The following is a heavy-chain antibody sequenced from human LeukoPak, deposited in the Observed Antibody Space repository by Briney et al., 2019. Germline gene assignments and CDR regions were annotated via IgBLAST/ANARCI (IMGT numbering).Heavy chain of an antibody. CDR1: GGSFSGYY. D-gene: IGHD3-10*01. CDR3: ARHAIRANYYGSGSYSGIVDY. CDR2: INHSGST. V-gene: IGHV4-34*01. J-gene: IGHJ4*02. Sequence: SETLSLTCAVYGGSFSGYYWSWIRQPPGKGLEWIGEINHSGSTNYNPSLKSRVTISVDTSKNQFSLKLSSVTAADTAVYYCARHAIRANYYGSGSYSGIVDYWGQGTLVTVSS.